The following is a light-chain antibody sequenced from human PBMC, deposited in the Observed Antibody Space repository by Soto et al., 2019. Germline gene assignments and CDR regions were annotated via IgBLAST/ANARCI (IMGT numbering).Light chain of an antibody. V-gene: IGKV3-20*01. Sequence: EIVLTQSPGTLSLYPGERAALSCRASQSVGNNFLGWYQQKPGQSPRLLIYHATNRATGIPDRFSGTASGTDFTLTISRLEPEDFAVYYCHQYASSPLTFGGGTKVEIK. J-gene: IGKJ4*01. CDR2: HAT. CDR1: QSVGNNF. CDR3: HQYASSPLT.